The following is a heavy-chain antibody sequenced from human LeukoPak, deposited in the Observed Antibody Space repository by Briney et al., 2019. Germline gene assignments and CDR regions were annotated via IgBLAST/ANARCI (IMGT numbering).Heavy chain of an antibody. Sequence: NPSQTLSLTCTVSGGSISSGGYYWSWIRQPPGKGLEWIGYIYHSGSTYYNPSLKSRVTISVDRSKNQFSLKLSSVTAAYTAVYYCARDRGGLAEYFRHWGQGTLVTVSS. D-gene: IGHD2-15*01. J-gene: IGHJ1*01. CDR1: GGSISSGGYY. CDR3: ARDRGGLAEYFRH. CDR2: IYHSGST. V-gene: IGHV4-30-2*01.